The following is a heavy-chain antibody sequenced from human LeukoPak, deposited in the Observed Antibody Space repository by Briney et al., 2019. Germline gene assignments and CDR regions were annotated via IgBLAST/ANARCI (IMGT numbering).Heavy chain of an antibody. CDR1: GASVSSYY. D-gene: IGHD3-22*01. V-gene: IGHV4-38-2*02. CDR3: AKDFLNDSSGYLNY. CDR2: IYHSGNT. J-gene: IGHJ4*02. Sequence: SETLSLTCSVSGASVSSYYWSWIRQPPGKGLEWIGSIYHSGNTYYNPSLKSRVTISVDTSKNQFSLKLSSVTAADTAVYYCAKDFLNDSSGYLNYWGQGTLVTVSS.